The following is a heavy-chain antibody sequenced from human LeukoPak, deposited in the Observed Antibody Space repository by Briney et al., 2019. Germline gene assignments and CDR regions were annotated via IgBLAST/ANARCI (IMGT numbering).Heavy chain of an antibody. V-gene: IGHV3-23*01. Sequence: NPGGSLRLSCAASGFTFSSYAMSWVRQAPGKGLEWVSAISGSGGSTYYADSVKGRFTISRDNSKNTLYLQMNSLRAEDTAVYYCARDLNSGYDYVKSIAVAGDFDYWGQGTLVTVSS. CDR3: ARDLNSGYDYVKSIAVAGDFDY. CDR1: GFTFSSYA. D-gene: IGHD5-12*01. J-gene: IGHJ4*02. CDR2: ISGSGGST.